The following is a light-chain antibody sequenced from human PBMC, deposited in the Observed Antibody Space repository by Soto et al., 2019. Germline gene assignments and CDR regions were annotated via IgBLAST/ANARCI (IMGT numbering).Light chain of an antibody. V-gene: IGLV2-8*01. CDR3: TSYAGSNNLV. CDR2: EVS. Sequence: QSVMTQPPSSSGSPGQSVTISCTGTSSDIGGYNYVAWYQQHPGKAPKLIIYEVSKRPSGVPDRFSGSKSGNTASLTVSGLQGEDEAEYDCTSYAGSNNLVFAGGTTLTVL. J-gene: IGLJ3*02. CDR1: SSDIGGYNY.